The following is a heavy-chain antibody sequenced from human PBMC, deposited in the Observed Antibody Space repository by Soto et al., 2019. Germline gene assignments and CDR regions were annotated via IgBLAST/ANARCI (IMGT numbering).Heavy chain of an antibody. D-gene: IGHD3-3*01. CDR3: AGSGGDFWCLSPGYYFDY. CDR2: IYHSGST. CDR1: GGSISSSNW. V-gene: IGHV4-4*02. Sequence: QVQLQESGPGLVKPSGTLSLTCAVSGGSISSSNWWSWVRQPPGKGLEWIGEIYHSGSTNYNPSLKSRVTISVDKSKNQFSLKLSSVTAADTAVYYCAGSGGDFWCLSPGYYFDYWGQGTLVTVSS. J-gene: IGHJ4*02.